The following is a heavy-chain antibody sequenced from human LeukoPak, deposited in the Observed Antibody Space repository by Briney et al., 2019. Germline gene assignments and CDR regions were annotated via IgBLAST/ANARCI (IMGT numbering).Heavy chain of an antibody. Sequence: SETPSLTCAVSGGSISSSNWWSWVRQPPGKGLEWIGEIYHSGSTNYNPSLKSRVTISVDTSKNQFSLKLRSVTAADTAVYYCARAGIIGTTQDYWGQGTLVTVSS. CDR1: GGSISSSNW. J-gene: IGHJ4*02. CDR2: IYHSGST. CDR3: ARAGIIGTTQDY. D-gene: IGHD1-20*01. V-gene: IGHV4-4*02.